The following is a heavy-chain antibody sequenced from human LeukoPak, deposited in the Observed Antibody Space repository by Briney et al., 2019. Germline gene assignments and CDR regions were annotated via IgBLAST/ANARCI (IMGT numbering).Heavy chain of an antibody. D-gene: IGHD3-10*01. CDR1: GYTFTAYD. V-gene: IGHV1-2*06. CDR2: INPNSGGT. Sequence: ASVKVSCKASGYTFTAYDMHWVPQAPGQGLEWMGRINPNSGGTNYAQKFQGRVTMTRDTSISTAYMELSRLRSDDTAVYYCARVRYGSGSYYFDYWGQGTLVTVSS. CDR3: ARVRYGSGSYYFDY. J-gene: IGHJ4*02.